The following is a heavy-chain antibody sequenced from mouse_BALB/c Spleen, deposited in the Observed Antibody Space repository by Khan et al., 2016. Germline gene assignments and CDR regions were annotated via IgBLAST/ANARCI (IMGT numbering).Heavy chain of an antibody. CDR3: TFGYGSSSWYFDV. Sequence: EVKLEESGGGLVQPGGSMKLSCVASGFTFSNYWMNWVRQSPEKGLEWVAEIRLKSNNYATHYAESVKGRFTISRDDSKSSVYLQMNNLRAEDTGIYYCTFGYGSSSWYFDVWGAGTTGTVCS. V-gene: IGHV6-6*02. D-gene: IGHD1-1*01. CDR2: IRLKSNNYAT. J-gene: IGHJ1*01. CDR1: GFTFSNYW.